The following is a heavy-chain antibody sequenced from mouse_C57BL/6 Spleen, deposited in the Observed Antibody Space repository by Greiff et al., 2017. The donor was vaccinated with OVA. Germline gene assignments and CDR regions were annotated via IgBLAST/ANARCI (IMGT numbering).Heavy chain of an antibody. J-gene: IGHJ2*01. CDR1: GFTFTSYA. Sequence: EVMLVESGEGLVKPGGSLKLSCAASGFTFTSYAMSWVRQTPEKRLAWVAYISSGGDYIYYADTVKGRFTISRDNARNTLYLQMSSLKSEDTAMYYCTRDGGRGAGFDYWGQGTTLTVSS. D-gene: IGHD2-3*01. CDR2: ISSGGDYI. V-gene: IGHV5-9-1*02. CDR3: TRDGGRGAGFDY.